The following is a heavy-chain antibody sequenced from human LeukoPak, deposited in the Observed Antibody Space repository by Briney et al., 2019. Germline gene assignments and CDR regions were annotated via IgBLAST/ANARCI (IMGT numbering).Heavy chain of an antibody. Sequence: SGTLSLTCAISGGSISSHSWWSWVRLPPGKGLEWIGEIYHGGDTNYDPSLKSRVSMSVDKSKNHFSLNLNSVTAADTAMYYCASHVTVLGTRGFDYWGQGALVTVSS. V-gene: IGHV4-4*02. D-gene: IGHD2/OR15-2a*01. CDR1: GGSISSHSW. CDR2: IYHGGDT. CDR3: ASHVTVLGTRGFDY. J-gene: IGHJ4*02.